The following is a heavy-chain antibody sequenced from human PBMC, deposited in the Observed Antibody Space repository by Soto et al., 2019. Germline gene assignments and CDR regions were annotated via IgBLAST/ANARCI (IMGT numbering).Heavy chain of an antibody. J-gene: IGHJ5*02. CDR2: ISAYNGNT. D-gene: IGHD2-21*01. V-gene: IGHV1-18*01. CDR1: GYTFTSYG. CDR3: ARDCGGACPLDWFDP. Sequence: QVQLVPSGAEVKKPGASVKVSCKASGYTFTSYGISWVRQAPVQGLEWMGWISAYNGNTNYAQKLQGRVSMTTDTSTRRAYVELRSLRSDDTAVYYCARDCGGACPLDWFDPWGQGTLVTVSS.